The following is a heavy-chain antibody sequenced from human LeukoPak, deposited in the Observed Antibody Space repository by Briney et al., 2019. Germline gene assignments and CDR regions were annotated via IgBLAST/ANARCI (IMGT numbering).Heavy chain of an antibody. CDR2: ITSGGSTV. Sequence: PGGSLRLSCAAPGFTFSSYEMNWVRQAPGKGLEWVSYITSGGSTVYYADSVKGRFTISRDNAKTSLYLQMNSLRAEDAAVYYCARRRDLYGPGSYTGYYYMDVWGKGTTVTVSS. CDR1: GFTFSSYE. D-gene: IGHD3-10*01. V-gene: IGHV3-48*03. J-gene: IGHJ6*03. CDR3: ARRRDLYGPGSYTGYYYMDV.